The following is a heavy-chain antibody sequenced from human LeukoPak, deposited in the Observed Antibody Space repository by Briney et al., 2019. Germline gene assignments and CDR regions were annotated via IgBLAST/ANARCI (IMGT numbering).Heavy chain of an antibody. V-gene: IGHV3-30*03. CDR1: GFNFSNYG. CDR2: ISYDGSKK. Sequence: PGGSLRLSCAASGFNFSNYGIHWVRQAPGKGLEWVAVISYDGSKKYYADSVKGRFTISRDNSKNTLYLQMNSLRGDDTAVYHCAGDSSGYPADYWGQGTLVTVSS. D-gene: IGHD3-22*01. J-gene: IGHJ4*02. CDR3: AGDSSGYPADY.